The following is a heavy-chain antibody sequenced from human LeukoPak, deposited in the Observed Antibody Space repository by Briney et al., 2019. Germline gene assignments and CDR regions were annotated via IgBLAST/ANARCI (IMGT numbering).Heavy chain of an antibody. CDR2: IYYSGST. J-gene: IGHJ4*02. CDR1: GGSFSGYY. Sequence: PSETLSLTCAVYGGSFSGYYWGWIRQPPGKGLEWIGIIYYSGSTYYNRSLKSRVTISVDMSKYQYSLKLSSVTAADTAVYYCARETSGWYLDYWGQGTLVTVSS. CDR3: ARETSGWYLDY. D-gene: IGHD6-19*01. V-gene: IGHV4-34*01.